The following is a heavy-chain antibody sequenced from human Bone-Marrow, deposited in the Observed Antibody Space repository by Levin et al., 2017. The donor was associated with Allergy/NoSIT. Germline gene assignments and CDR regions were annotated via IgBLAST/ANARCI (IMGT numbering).Heavy chain of an antibody. V-gene: IGHV4-59*02. CDR1: GPSVSAYY. CDR3: AGGSQTFYPIDY. Sequence: SETLSLTCTVSGPSVSAYYWSWIRQPPGKGLEWIGYIYYSGSTNYNPSLESRVTISVDTSMNQFSLRLSSVTAADTAVYYYAGGSQTFYPIDYWGQGTLVTVSS. J-gene: IGHJ4*02. D-gene: IGHD3-16*01. CDR2: IYYSGST.